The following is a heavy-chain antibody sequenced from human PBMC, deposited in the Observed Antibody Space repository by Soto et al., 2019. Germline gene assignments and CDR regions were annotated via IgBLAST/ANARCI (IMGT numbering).Heavy chain of an antibody. Sequence: VGSLRLSFAASGFTFSSYSMNWVRQAPGTGLEWGSSISSSSSYIYYADSVKVLFTISRDNAKNSLYLQMNSLRAEDTAVYYCARLLDQGYCSSTSCYLDYYYGMDVWRQGTTVTVSS. D-gene: IGHD2-2*01. CDR1: GFTFSSYS. V-gene: IGHV3-21*01. J-gene: IGHJ6*02. CDR3: ARLLDQGYCSSTSCYLDYYYGMDV. CDR2: ISSSSSYI.